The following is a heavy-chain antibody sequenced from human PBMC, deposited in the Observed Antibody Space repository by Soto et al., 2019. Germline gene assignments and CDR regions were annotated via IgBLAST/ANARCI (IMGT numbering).Heavy chain of an antibody. CDR1: GFIFSSHA. V-gene: IGHV3-23*01. D-gene: IGHD3-3*01. CDR3: AKDLPLWSGYSFSENH. Sequence: EVQLLESGGGFVKPGGSLRLSCEGSGFIFSSHAMSWVRQAPGKGLDWVSSVSGSGASVHLPDFLKGRFSSSRDNSKNTVYLELNNLRVDDTAVYYCAKDLPLWSGYSFSENHWGQGTLVTVSS. J-gene: IGHJ5*02. CDR2: VSGSGASV.